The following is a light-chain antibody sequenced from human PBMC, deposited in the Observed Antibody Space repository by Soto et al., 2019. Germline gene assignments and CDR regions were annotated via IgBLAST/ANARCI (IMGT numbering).Light chain of an antibody. J-gene: IGKJ1*01. CDR1: QTIGDW. CDR3: QQYNSYSPWT. Sequence: DIQMTQSPSTLSASVGDRVTITCRASQTIGDWLAWYQQKPGKAPKLLIYDVSSLESGVPSRFSGSGSGTEFTLTISSLHPDDFATYYCQQYNSYSPWTFGQGTKVEIK. CDR2: DVS. V-gene: IGKV1-5*01.